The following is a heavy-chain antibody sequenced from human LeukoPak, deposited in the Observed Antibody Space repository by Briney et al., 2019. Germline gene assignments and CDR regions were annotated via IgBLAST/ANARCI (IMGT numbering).Heavy chain of an antibody. V-gene: IGHV4-59*01. Sequence: SETLSLTCTVSGCSISSYYWSWIRQPPGKGLEWIGYIYYSGSTNYNPSLKSRVTISVDTSKNQFSLKLSSVTAADTAVYYCARDASSRGVRGVIPIDYWGQGTLVTVSS. CDR1: GCSISSYY. CDR3: ARDASSRGVRGVIPIDY. CDR2: IYYSGST. D-gene: IGHD3-10*01. J-gene: IGHJ4*02.